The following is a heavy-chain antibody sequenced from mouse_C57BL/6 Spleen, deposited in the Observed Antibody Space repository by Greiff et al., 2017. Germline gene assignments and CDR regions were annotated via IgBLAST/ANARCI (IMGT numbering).Heavy chain of an antibody. CDR3: TRSPSYGSSSYYAMDY. D-gene: IGHD1-1*01. V-gene: IGHV1-15*01. Sequence: QVQLQQSGAELVRPGASVTLSCKASGYTFTDYEMHWVKRKPVPGLEWIGALDPETGGTAYNQKFRGKAILTADKSSSTAYMELRSLTSEDSAVYYCTRSPSYGSSSYYAMDYWGQGTSVTVSS. CDR1: GYTFTDYE. J-gene: IGHJ4*01. CDR2: LDPETGGT.